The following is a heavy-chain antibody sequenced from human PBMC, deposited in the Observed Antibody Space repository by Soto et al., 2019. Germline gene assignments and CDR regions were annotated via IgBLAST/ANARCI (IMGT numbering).Heavy chain of an antibody. CDR2: SIPMLGMS. J-gene: IGHJ4*02. V-gene: IGHV1-69*02. D-gene: IGHD3-10*01. CDR3: ATNYGSGSAHFDY. Sequence: QVQLVQSGPEVKKPGSSVRVSCTASGGTFSSYTINWVRQVPGQGPEWMGRSIPMLGMSNYAQKFQGRVMXXXDXXTNTVYMELSSLRSEDTAIYYCATNYGSGSAHFDYWGQGTRVTVSS. CDR1: GGTFSSYT.